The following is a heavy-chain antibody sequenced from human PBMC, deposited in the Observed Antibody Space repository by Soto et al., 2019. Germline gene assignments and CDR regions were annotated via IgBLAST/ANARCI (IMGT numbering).Heavy chain of an antibody. J-gene: IGHJ4*02. CDR1: GIIFSTHW. D-gene: IGHD2-2*01. Sequence: EGHLVDSGGGLVQPGGSLRLSCEASGIIFSTHWMSWVRQAPGKGLEWVANIKEDGSAKYYVDSVRGRFTISRDNAKNSLYLQMNSLRAEDTAVYYCARDEAGYALWGQGNLVTVSS. CDR2: IKEDGSAK. CDR3: ARDEAGYAL. V-gene: IGHV3-7*01.